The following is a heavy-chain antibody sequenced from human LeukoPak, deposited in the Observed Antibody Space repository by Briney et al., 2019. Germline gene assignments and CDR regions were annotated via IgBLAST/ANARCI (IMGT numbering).Heavy chain of an antibody. Sequence: GESLKICCKGSGYSFTSYWIGWVRQMPGKGLEWMGVIFPGDSDTTYSPSFQGQVTISADRSISTAYLQWSSLKASDTALYFCARRRGDTAGGAFDIWGQGTMVTVSS. CDR2: IFPGDSDT. CDR3: ARRRGDTAGGAFDI. CDR1: GYSFTSYW. J-gene: IGHJ3*02. V-gene: IGHV5-51*01. D-gene: IGHD2-21*02.